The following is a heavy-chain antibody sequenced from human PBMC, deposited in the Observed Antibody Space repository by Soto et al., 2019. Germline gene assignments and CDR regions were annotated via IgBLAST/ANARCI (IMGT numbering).Heavy chain of an antibody. CDR3: ARAPMVLTRSYFDS. J-gene: IGHJ4*02. D-gene: IGHD3-22*01. CDR2: ISSSGNT. CDR1: DGSISNFY. Sequence: SETLSLTCTVSDGSISNFYWSWIRQPPGKGLEWIGYISSSGNTNYNPSLKSRVSISVDTSKNQFSLNLISVTAADTAVYYCARAPMVLTRSYFDSWGQGTPVTVSS. V-gene: IGHV4-59*01.